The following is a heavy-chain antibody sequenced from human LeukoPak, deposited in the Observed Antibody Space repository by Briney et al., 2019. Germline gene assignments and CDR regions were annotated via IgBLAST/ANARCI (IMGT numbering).Heavy chain of an antibody. D-gene: IGHD4-23*01. V-gene: IGHV3-7*01. CDR3: ARVGTTVVQAFDI. CDR2: IKQDGSEK. CDR1: GFTFSSYW. J-gene: IGHJ3*02. Sequence: GGSLRLSCAASGFTFSSYWMSWVRQAPGRGLEWVAKIKQDGSEKYYVDSVKGRFTISRDNAKNSLYLQMNSLRAEDTAVYYCARVGTTVVQAFDIWGQGTMVTVSS.